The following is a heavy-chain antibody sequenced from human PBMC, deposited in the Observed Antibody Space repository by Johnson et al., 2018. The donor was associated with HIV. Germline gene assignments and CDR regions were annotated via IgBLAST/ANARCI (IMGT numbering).Heavy chain of an antibody. Sequence: QVQLVESGGGVVQPGRSLRLSCAASGFTFSSYAMHWVRQAPGKGLEWVAVLSYDGSNNYYADSVKGRFTISKDNSKNTLYLQMNSLRAEDTAVYYCARDLSRGGIAARLGAFDIWGQGTMVTVSS. D-gene: IGHD6-6*01. J-gene: IGHJ3*02. V-gene: IGHV3-30-3*01. CDR1: GFTFSSYA. CDR2: LSYDGSNN. CDR3: ARDLSRGGIAARLGAFDI.